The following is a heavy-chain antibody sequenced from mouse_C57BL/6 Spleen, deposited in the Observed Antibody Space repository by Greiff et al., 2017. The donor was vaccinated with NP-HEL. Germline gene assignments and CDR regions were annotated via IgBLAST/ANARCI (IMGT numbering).Heavy chain of an antibody. CDR2: IDPSDSYT. CDR1: GYTFTSYW. CDR3: ARRNSLYAVDY. Sequence: VQLQQSGAELVRPGTSVKLSCKASGYTFTSYWMHWVKQRPGQGLEWIGVIDPSDSYTNYNQKFKGKATLTVDTSSSTAYMQLSSLTSEDSAVYYCARRNSLYAVDYWGQGTSVTVSS. J-gene: IGHJ4*01. D-gene: IGHD6-2*01. V-gene: IGHV1-59*01.